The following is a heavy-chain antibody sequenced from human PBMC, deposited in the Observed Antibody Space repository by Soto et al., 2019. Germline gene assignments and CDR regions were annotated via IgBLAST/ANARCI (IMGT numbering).Heavy chain of an antibody. V-gene: IGHV4-59*01. Sequence: TSETLSLTCTVSGGSISSYYWSWIRQPPGKGLEWIGYIYYSGSTNYNPSLKSRVTISVDTSKNQFSLKLSSVTAADTAVYYCARGGLELPDYYYYMDVWGKGTTVTVSS. CDR2: IYYSGST. CDR3: ARGGLELPDYYYYMDV. D-gene: IGHD1-7*01. CDR1: GGSISSYY. J-gene: IGHJ6*03.